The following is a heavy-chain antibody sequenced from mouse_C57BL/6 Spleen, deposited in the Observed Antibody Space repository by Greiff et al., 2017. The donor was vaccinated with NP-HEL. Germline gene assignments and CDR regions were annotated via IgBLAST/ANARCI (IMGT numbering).Heavy chain of an antibody. D-gene: IGHD2-4*01. CDR1: GYTFTSYW. CDR2: IDPSDSYT. J-gene: IGHJ2*01. V-gene: IGHV1-50*01. Sequence: QVQLQQSGAELVKPGASVKLSCKASGYTFTSYWMQWVKQRPGQGLEWIGEIDPSDSYTNYNQKFKGKATLTVDTSSSTAYMQLSSLTSEDSAVYYWARRAIYYDYDEGYWGQGTTLTVSA. CDR3: ARRAIYYDYDEGY.